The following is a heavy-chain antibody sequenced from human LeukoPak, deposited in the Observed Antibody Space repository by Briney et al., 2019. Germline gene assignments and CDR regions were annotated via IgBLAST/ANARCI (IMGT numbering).Heavy chain of an antibody. CDR2: IFHSGST. D-gene: IGHD1-7*01. Sequence: SETLSLTCTVSGYSIINDYYWGWIRQPPGKGLEWIGSIFHSGSTYYNPSLRSRLTISLATSKNQFSLRLSSVTAADTAVYYFARVYAELFSYLDFSGPGALVTVSS. V-gene: IGHV4-38-2*02. CDR3: ARVYAELFSYLDF. CDR1: GYSIINDYY. J-gene: IGHJ4*01.